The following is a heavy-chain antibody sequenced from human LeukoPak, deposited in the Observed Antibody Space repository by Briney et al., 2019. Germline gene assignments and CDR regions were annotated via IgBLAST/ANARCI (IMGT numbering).Heavy chain of an antibody. CDR2: INPNSGGR. CDR3: ARPGQWLVEDPLFDY. Sequence: ASVKVSCKASGYTFTGYYIHWVRQAPGQGLEWMGWINPNSGGRNYAQKFQGRVTMTRDTSISTAYMELSRLRSDDTAVYYCARPGQWLVEDPLFDYWGQGTLVTVSS. J-gene: IGHJ4*02. D-gene: IGHD6-19*01. V-gene: IGHV1-2*02. CDR1: GYTFTGYY.